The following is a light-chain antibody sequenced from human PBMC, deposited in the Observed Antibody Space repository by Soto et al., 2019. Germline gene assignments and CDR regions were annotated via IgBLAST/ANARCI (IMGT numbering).Light chain of an antibody. CDR2: AAS. J-gene: IGKJ1*01. CDR3: QQYNDWPQT. Sequence: VLTQSPGTLSLSPGERATLSCRASQSVSRNLAWYQQKPGQAPRLLIYAASTRATGVPARFSGNGSGTEFTLTISSLQSEDFAVYYCQQYNDWPQTFGQGTKVDIK. V-gene: IGKV3-15*01. CDR1: QSVSRN.